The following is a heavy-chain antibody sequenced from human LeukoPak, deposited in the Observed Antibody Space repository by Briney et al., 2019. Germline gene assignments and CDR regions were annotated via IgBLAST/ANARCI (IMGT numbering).Heavy chain of an antibody. CDR3: ARGPPGDYVWGGYRYTYSYLY. CDR2: INHSGST. Sequence: SETLSLTCAVYGGSFSGYYWSWIRQPPGKGLEWIGEINHSGSTNYNPSLKSRVTISVDMSKNQFSLKMSSVTAADTAVYYCARGPPGDYVWGGYRYTYSYLYWGQGTLVTVSS. D-gene: IGHD3-16*02. J-gene: IGHJ4*02. CDR1: GGSFSGYY. V-gene: IGHV4-34*01.